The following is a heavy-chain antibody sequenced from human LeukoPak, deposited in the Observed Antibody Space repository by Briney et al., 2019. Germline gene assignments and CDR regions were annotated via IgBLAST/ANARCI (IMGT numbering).Heavy chain of an antibody. CDR3: AKVAAHNWFDP. V-gene: IGHV1-69*13. CDR2: IIPIFGTA. CDR1: GGTFTSYA. Sequence: GASVKVSCKASGGTFTSYAISWVRQAPGQGLEWMGGIIPIFGTANYAQKFQGRVTITADESTSTAYMELSSLRSEDTAVYYCAKVAAHNWFDPWGQGTLVTVSS. J-gene: IGHJ5*02. D-gene: IGHD2-15*01.